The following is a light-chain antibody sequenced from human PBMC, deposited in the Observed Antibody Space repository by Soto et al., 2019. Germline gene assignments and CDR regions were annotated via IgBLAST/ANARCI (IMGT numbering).Light chain of an antibody. V-gene: IGKV1-39*01. CDR1: QSISSW. J-gene: IGKJ5*01. Sequence: DIQMTQSPSTMSASVGDRVTITCRASQSISSWLAWYQHKPGKAPKLLINAASNLRSGVPSRFSGSGSGTDFTLTIDGLQPEDFAVYYRQQSYITPPITFGQGTRLEI. CDR3: QQSYITPPIT. CDR2: AAS.